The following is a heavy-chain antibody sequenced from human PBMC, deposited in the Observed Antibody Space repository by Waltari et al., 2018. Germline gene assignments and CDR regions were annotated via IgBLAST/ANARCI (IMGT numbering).Heavy chain of an antibody. J-gene: IGHJ5*02. V-gene: IGHV1-8*03. CDR2: MNPNSGNT. D-gene: IGHD1-26*01. CDR1: GYTVTSYD. CDR3: ARGKREQPGLGGWFDP. Sequence: QVQLVQSGAEGKKPGASVKVSCKASGYTVTSYDINWGRQATGQGLEWMGWMNPNSGNTGYAQQFQGRVTITRNTSISTAYMELSSLRSEDTAVYYCARGKREQPGLGGWFDPWGQGTLVTVSS.